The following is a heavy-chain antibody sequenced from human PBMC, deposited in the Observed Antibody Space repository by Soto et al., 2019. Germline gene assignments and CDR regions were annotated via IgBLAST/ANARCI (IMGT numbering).Heavy chain of an antibody. D-gene: IGHD3-9*01. V-gene: IGHV3-15*01. CDR1: GFNLGHPW. J-gene: IGHJ4*02. CDR3: TTGIYYDILTGYHNVAY. CDR2: IKSKTDGGTA. Sequence: GGSLRLSCVASGFNLGHPWMTWVRQAAGKGLEWVGRIKSKTDGGTADYAAPVKGRATISRDDSKNTVYLQMNSLKTEDTAVYYCTTGIYYDILTGYHNVAYWGQGALVTV.